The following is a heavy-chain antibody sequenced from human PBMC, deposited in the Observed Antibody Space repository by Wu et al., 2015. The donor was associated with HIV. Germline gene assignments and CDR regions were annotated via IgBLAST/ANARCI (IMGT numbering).Heavy chain of an antibody. Sequence: QVQLVQSGAEVKKPGASVKVSCKASGYTFTGYYMHWVRQAPGQGLEWMGWINPNSGGTNYAQKFQGRVTMTRDTSISTAYMELSRLRSDDTAVYYCARDRQLVLYYYYMDVWGKGTTVTVSS. J-gene: IGHJ6*03. CDR1: GYTFTGYY. CDR2: INPNSGGT. V-gene: IGHV1-2*02. CDR3: ARDRQLVLYYYYMDV. D-gene: IGHD6-6*01.